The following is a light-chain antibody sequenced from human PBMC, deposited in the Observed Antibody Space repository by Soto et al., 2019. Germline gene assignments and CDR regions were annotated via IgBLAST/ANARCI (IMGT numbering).Light chain of an antibody. CDR1: QSVSSN. Sequence: EIVLTQSPATLSVSPGESATLSCLASQSVSSNLAWHQQKPGQAPRILMYDASTRATGISARFSGSGSGTEFTLTISSLQSEDFAVYYCQQYHNWPITFCQGTRLEI. V-gene: IGKV3-15*01. J-gene: IGKJ5*01. CDR3: QQYHNWPIT. CDR2: DAS.